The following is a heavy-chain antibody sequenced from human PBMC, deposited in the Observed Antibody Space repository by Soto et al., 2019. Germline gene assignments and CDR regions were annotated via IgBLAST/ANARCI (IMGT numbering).Heavy chain of an antibody. CDR3: ARGGTPIDY. D-gene: IGHD3-16*01. CDR1: GYTFTNFG. CDR2: ISAYNGNT. V-gene: IGHV1-18*01. J-gene: IGHJ4*02. Sequence: QVQLVQSGAEVKKPGASVKVSCKASGYTFTNFGISWVRQAPGQGLEWMGWISAYNGNTNYAQKFQGRVTMTTDTSTSRAYMEVRSLRFDDAAGDYSARGGTPIDYWGQGALVTVAS.